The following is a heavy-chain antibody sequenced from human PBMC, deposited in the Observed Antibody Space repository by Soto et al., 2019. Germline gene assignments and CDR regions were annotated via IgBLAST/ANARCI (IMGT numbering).Heavy chain of an antibody. D-gene: IGHD6-19*01. J-gene: IGHJ6*04. CDR2: IYHSGRT. CDR1: GGSINNGNS. V-gene: IGHV4-4*02. Sequence: QVQLQESGPGLVKPSGTLSLTCDVSGGSINNGNSWSWVRQSPARGLEWIGEIYHSGRTDYNPSLKSRVTISLDRSKNQFSLKLSSVTAADTAIYYCAGSYCSGGRCHSYVMDLWCKWTTVTVSP. CDR3: AGSYCSGGRCHSYVMDL.